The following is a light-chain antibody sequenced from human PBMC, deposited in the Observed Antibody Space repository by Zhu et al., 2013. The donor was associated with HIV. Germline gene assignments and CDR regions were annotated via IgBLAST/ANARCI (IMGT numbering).Light chain of an antibody. Sequence: DIVMTQSPATLSVSPGETVTLSCRASQNIGDSLAWYQVKPGQAPRILIYGASTRETETPDRFIGSGSGTAFTLTIRSLQSEDFATYFCQQYGSSPLTFGGGTKVEIK. V-gene: IGKV3-15*01. CDR1: QNIGDS. J-gene: IGKJ4*01. CDR3: QQYGSSPLT. CDR2: GAS.